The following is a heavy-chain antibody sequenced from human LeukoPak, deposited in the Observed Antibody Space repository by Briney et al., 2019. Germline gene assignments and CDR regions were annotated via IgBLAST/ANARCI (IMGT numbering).Heavy chain of an antibody. CDR2: LYHSGST. CDR1: GYSISSGYF. Sequence: SETLSLTCTVSGYSISSGYFWGWIRQPPGKGLEWIASLYHSGSTYYNPSLKSRVTISVDMSKNQFSLKLTSVTAADTAVYYCAGGYGYTYYYYMDVWGKGTTVTISS. J-gene: IGHJ6*03. CDR3: AGGYGYTYYYYMDV. D-gene: IGHD5-18*01. V-gene: IGHV4-38-2*02.